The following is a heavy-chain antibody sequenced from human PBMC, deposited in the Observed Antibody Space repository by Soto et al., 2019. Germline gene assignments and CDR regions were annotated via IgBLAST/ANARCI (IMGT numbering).Heavy chain of an antibody. J-gene: IGHJ6*02. D-gene: IGHD3-10*01. Sequence: QVQLVQSGAEVKKPGASVKVSCKASGYTFTSYGISWVRQAPGQGLEWMGWISAYNGNTNYAQKLQGRVTMTTDTATSTASMELRSLSSDDTAVYYCARDSLHRGVIYYGMDVWGQGTTVTVSS. V-gene: IGHV1-18*01. CDR2: ISAYNGNT. CDR1: GYTFTSYG. CDR3: ARDSLHRGVIYYGMDV.